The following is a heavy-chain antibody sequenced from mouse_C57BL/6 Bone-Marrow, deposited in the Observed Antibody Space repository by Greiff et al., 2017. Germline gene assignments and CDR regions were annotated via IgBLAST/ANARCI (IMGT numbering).Heavy chain of an antibody. CDR3: ASDYGRSYWYLDV. Sequence: QVQLKQSGPELVKPGASVKLSCKASGYTFTSYDINWVKQRPGQGLEWIGWIYPGGGSTKYNEKFKGKATLTVDTSSSTAYMGLHSLTSEDSAVYFCASDYGRSYWYLDVWGTGTTATVSS. J-gene: IGHJ1*03. CDR2: IYPGGGST. CDR1: GYTFTSYD. V-gene: IGHV1-85*01. D-gene: IGHD1-1*01.